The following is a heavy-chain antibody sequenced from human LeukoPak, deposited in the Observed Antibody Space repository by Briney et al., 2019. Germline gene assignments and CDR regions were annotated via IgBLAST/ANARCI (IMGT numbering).Heavy chain of an antibody. V-gene: IGHV3-23*01. CDR2: ISGSGGST. J-gene: IGHJ4*02. Sequence: PGGSLRLSCAASGFTFSSYAMSWVRQAPGKGGEWVSAISGSGGSTYYADSVKARFTTSRDNSKNTLYLQMNSLRAEDTAVYYCAKFYDFWSGYLDYWGQGTLVTVSS. CDR3: AKFYDFWSGYLDY. CDR1: GFTFSSYA. D-gene: IGHD3-3*01.